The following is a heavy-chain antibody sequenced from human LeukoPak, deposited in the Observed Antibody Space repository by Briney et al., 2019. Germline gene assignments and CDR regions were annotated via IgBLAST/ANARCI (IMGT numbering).Heavy chain of an antibody. V-gene: IGHV1-2*06. CDR3: ARTAYSSGSDY. CDR2: INPNSGGT. Sequence: ASVKDSCKASGYTFTGYYMHWVRQAPGQGLEWMGRINPNSGGTNYAQKFQGRVTMTRDTSISTAYMELSRLRSDDTAVYYCARTAYSSGSDYWGQGTLVTVSS. CDR1: GYTFTGYY. J-gene: IGHJ4*02. D-gene: IGHD6-19*01.